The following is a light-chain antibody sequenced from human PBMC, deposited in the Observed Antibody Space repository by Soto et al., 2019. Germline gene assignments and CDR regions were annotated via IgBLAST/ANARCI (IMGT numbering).Light chain of an antibody. J-gene: IGKJ1*01. V-gene: IGKV1-8*01. CDR3: QQLDNYPRT. CDR1: QGISSY. CDR2: TAS. Sequence: AIRMTQSPSSLSASTGDRVTITCRASQGISSYLSWYQLKPGKAPKLLISTASTLQSGVPSRFSGSGSGTEFTLTISSLQPEDFATYYCQQLDNYPRTFGQGTKVDIK.